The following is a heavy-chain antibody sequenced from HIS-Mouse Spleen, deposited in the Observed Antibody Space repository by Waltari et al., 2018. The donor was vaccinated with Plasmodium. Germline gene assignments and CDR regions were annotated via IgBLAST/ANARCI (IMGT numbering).Heavy chain of an antibody. D-gene: IGHD6-19*01. Sequence: QLQLQESGPGLVKPSETLSLTCTVSGGSISSSSYYWGWIRQPPGKGLEWIGSIYYRGSTYYNPSLKSRVTISVDTSKNQFSLKLSSVTAADTAVYYCARLSIAVAGNFDYWGQGTLVTVSS. J-gene: IGHJ4*02. V-gene: IGHV4-39*01. CDR2: IYYRGST. CDR1: GGSISSSSYY. CDR3: ARLSIAVAGNFDY.